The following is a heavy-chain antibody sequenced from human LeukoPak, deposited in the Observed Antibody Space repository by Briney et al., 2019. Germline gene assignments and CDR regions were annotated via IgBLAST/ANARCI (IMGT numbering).Heavy chain of an antibody. J-gene: IGHJ5*02. Sequence: ASVKVYCKASGYTFTKYGISWVRQAPGQGLEWMGWISTNSDIRTYAQTLQGRFTMTTDTATTTAYMELNNLTFDDTAVYYCARDWDAMNNCFDPWGQGTPVTVSS. CDR2: ISTNSDIR. CDR1: GYTFTKYG. D-gene: IGHD1-26*01. CDR3: ARDWDAMNNCFDP. V-gene: IGHV1-18*01.